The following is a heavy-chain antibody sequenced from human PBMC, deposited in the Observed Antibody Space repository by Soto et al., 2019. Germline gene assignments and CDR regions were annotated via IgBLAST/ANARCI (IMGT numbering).Heavy chain of an antibody. J-gene: IGHJ4*02. CDR3: AKDDNSWQLFDY. D-gene: IGHD6-13*01. V-gene: IGHV4-31*03. CDR2: IHDTETT. Sequence: PSETLSLTCTVSGGSISSGGYYWSWIRQHPGKGLEWIGYIHDTETTNYNPSLKTRVTMSLDTSKNTLYLQMNSLRAEDTAVYYCAKDDNSWQLFDYWGQGTLVTVSS. CDR1: GGSISSGGYY.